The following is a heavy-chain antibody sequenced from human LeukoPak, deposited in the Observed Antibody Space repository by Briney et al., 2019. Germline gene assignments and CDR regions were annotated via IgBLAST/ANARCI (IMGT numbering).Heavy chain of an antibody. V-gene: IGHV5-51*01. CDR1: GYMFTSFW. J-gene: IGHJ4*02. CDR2: IYPGDSDT. Sequence: GESLKLSCKGSGYMFTSFWIGWVRQMPGKGLEWMGIIYPGDSDTRYSPSFQGQVTISADKSISTAYLQWSSLKASDTAMYYCARSGLRFGEPNFDYWGQGTLVTVSS. CDR3: ARSGLRFGEPNFDY. D-gene: IGHD3-10*01.